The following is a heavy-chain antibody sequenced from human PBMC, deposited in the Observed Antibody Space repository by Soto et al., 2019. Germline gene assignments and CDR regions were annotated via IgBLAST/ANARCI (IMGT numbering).Heavy chain of an antibody. D-gene: IGHD2-15*01. CDR2: ISYDGSNK. V-gene: IGHV3-30-3*01. J-gene: IGHJ4*02. Sequence: QVQLVKSGGGVVQPGRSLRLSCAASGFTFSSYAMHWVRQAPGKGLEWVAVISYDGSNKYYADSVKGRFTISRDNSKNTLYLQMNSLRAEDTAVYYCARVPSSSGRAHFDYWGQRTLVTVSS. CDR3: ARVPSSSGRAHFDY. CDR1: GFTFSSYA.